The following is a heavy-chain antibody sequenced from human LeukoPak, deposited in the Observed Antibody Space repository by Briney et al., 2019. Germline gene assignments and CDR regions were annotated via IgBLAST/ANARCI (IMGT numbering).Heavy chain of an antibody. CDR1: GFTFSSYW. CDR2: IKQDGSEK. Sequence: GGSLRLSCAASGFTFSSYWVTWVRQAPGKGLEWVANIKQDGSEKHYVDSVKGRFTISRDNAKNSVYLQMNSLRAEDTAVYYCAREMRFGELAFDIWGQGTMVTVSS. V-gene: IGHV3-7*05. J-gene: IGHJ3*02. D-gene: IGHD3-10*01. CDR3: AREMRFGELAFDI.